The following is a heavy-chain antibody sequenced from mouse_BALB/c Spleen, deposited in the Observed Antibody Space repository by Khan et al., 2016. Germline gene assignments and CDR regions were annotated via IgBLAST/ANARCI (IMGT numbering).Heavy chain of an antibody. CDR1: GFSLTSYG. J-gene: IGHJ2*01. CDR3: ARNRALYYYGSSYYFDY. CDR2: IWSGGST. D-gene: IGHD1-1*01. Sequence: VQLQESGPGLVQPSQSLSITCTVSGFSLTSYGVHGVRQSPGKGLEWLGVIWSGGSTDYNAAFISRLSISKDNSKSQVFFKMNSLQANDTAIYYCARNRALYYYGSSYYFDYWGQGTTLTVSS. V-gene: IGHV2-2*02.